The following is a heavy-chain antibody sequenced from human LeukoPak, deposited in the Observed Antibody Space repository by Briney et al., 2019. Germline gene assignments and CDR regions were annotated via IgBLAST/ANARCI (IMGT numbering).Heavy chain of an antibody. CDR1: GGSFSGYY. J-gene: IGHJ4*02. D-gene: IGHD3-22*01. CDR2: INHSGST. V-gene: IGHV4-34*01. Sequence: SETLSLTCAVYGGSFSGYYWSSIRQPPGKGLEWIGEINHSGSTSYNSSVKSRVTISVDTSKNQFSLKLSSVTAADTAVYYCARGLDYFDSSGYRLPALGYWGQGTLVTVSS. CDR3: ARGLDYFDSSGYRLPALGY.